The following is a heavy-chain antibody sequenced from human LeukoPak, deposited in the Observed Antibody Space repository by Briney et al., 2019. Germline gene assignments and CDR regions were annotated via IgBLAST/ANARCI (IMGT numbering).Heavy chain of an antibody. CDR1: GFTFSNFG. Sequence: PGGSLRLSCAASGFTFSNFGMSWVRQAPGKGLERVSTISGSGTITYYADSVKGRFTISRDNSKNTLSLQVNSLRAEDTAVYYCAKDLWSVVTLTLDYWGQGTLVTVSS. J-gene: IGHJ4*02. D-gene: IGHD2-21*02. CDR3: AKDLWSVVTLTLDY. V-gene: IGHV3-23*01. CDR2: ISGSGTIT.